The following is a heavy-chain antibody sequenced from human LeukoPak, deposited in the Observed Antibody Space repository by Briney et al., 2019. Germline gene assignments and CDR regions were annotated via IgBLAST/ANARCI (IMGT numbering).Heavy chain of an antibody. CDR3: AKVDLGYFDY. V-gene: IGHV3-23*01. CDR2: ISASGEST. J-gene: IGHJ4*02. Sequence: PGGSLRLSCAASGFTFRSYAMSWVRQAPGKGLEWVSAISASGESTYYADSVKGRFTISRDNSKNTLYLQMNSLRAEDTAIYYCAKVDLGYFDYWGQGTLVTVSS. D-gene: IGHD2-2*03. CDR1: GFTFRSYA.